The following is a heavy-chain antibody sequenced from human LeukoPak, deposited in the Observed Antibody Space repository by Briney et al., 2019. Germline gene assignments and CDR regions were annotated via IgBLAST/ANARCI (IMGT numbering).Heavy chain of an antibody. J-gene: IGHJ4*02. V-gene: IGHV4-4*07. CDR3: ARGYAYGPNYYFDY. CDR2: IYTSGRT. D-gene: IGHD5-18*01. Sequence: SETLSLTCTVSGDSMSNFCWLWIRQSAGKGLEWIGRIYTSGRTNYNPSLKSRVTISIDTSKNHFSLRLSSVTAADAASYYCARGYAYGPNYYFDYWGQGTLVTVSS. CDR1: GDSMSNFC.